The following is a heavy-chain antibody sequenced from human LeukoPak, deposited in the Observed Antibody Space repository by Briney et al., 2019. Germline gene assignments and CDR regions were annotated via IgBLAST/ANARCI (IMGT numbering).Heavy chain of an antibody. D-gene: IGHD3-16*01. CDR2: ISDSGRDT. CDR1: GFTFSSYA. V-gene: IGHV3-23*01. CDR3: AKDPWGIGPAFDI. J-gene: IGHJ3*02. Sequence: GGSLRLSCAASGFTFSSYAMSWVRQAPEKGLEWVSAISDSGRDTSYAGSVKGRFTVSRDNSKNTLYLQMNSLRADDTALYYCAKDPWGIGPAFDIWGQGTMVTVSS.